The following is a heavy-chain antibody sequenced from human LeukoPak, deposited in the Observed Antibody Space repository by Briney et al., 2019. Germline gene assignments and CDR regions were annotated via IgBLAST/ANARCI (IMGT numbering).Heavy chain of an antibody. Sequence: GGSLRLSCEASGFSVSNYMSWVRQAPGKGLEWVSVIYSNGNTYYADSVKGRFTISRDNSKNTLYLQMNSLRAEDTAVYYCARVRNVNSVAGTVDYWGQGTLVTVSS. V-gene: IGHV3-53*01. CDR2: IYSNGNT. CDR1: GFSVSNY. D-gene: IGHD6-19*01. J-gene: IGHJ4*02. CDR3: ARVRNVNSVAGTVDY.